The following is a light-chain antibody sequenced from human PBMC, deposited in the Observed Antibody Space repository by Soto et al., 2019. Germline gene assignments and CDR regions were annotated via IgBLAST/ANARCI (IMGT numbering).Light chain of an antibody. CDR3: SSYTSSSTLVYV. Sequence: QSALTQPASVSGSPGQSITISCTGTSSDVGGYNYVSWYQHHPGKAPKLMIYDVSNRPSGVPNRFSGSKSGNTASLTISGLQSEDEADYYCSSYTSSSTLVYVFGTGTKLNVL. CDR1: SSDVGGYNY. J-gene: IGLJ1*01. V-gene: IGLV2-14*03. CDR2: DVS.